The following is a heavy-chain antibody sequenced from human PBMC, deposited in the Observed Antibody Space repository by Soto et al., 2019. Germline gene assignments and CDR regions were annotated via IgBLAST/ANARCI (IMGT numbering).Heavy chain of an antibody. D-gene: IGHD3-9*01. CDR3: AREYYDIQGYASGMDV. Sequence: ASVKVSCKASGYTFTSYAMNWVRQAPGQGLEWMGWINTNTGNPTYAQGFTGRFVFSLDTSVSTAYLQICSLKAEDTAVYYCAREYYDIQGYASGMDVWGQGTTVTVAS. CDR1: GYTFTSYA. V-gene: IGHV7-4-1*01. J-gene: IGHJ6*02. CDR2: INTNTGNP.